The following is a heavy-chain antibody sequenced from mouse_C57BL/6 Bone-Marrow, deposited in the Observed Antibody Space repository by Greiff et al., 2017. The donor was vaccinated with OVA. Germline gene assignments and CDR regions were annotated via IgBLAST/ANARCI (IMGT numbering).Heavy chain of an antibody. CDR3: ARSPYYYGSSLWYFDV. Sequence: EVQGVESGPELVKPGASVKIPCKASGYTFTDYNMDWVKQSHGKSLEWIGDINPNNGGTIYNQKFKGKATLTVDKSSSTAYMELRSLTSEDTAVYYCARSPYYYGSSLWYFDVWGTGTTVTVSS. J-gene: IGHJ1*03. D-gene: IGHD1-1*01. CDR2: INPNNGGT. V-gene: IGHV1-18*01. CDR1: GYTFTDYN.